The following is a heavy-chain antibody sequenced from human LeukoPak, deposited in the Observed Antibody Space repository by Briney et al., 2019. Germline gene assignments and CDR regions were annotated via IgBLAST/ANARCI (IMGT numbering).Heavy chain of an antibody. V-gene: IGHV7-4-1*02. CDR2: INTNTGNP. J-gene: IGHJ5*02. D-gene: IGHD2-15*01. Sequence: ASVKVSCKASGYTFTSYAMNWVRQAPGQGLEWMGWINTNTGNPTYAQGFTGRFVFSLDTSVSTAYLQISSLKAEDTAVYYCARDKGPIEGYCSGGSCYARRYWFDPWGQGTLVTVSS. CDR3: ARDKGPIEGYCSGGSCYARRYWFDP. CDR1: GYTFTSYA.